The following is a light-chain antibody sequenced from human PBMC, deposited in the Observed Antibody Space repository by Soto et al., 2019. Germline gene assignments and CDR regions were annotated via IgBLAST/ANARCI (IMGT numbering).Light chain of an antibody. CDR2: EGS. CDR1: SSDVGSYNL. Sequence: QPVLTQRASVSGSPGQSITISCTGTSSDVGSYNLVSWYQQHPGKAPKLMIYEGSKRPSGVSNRFSGSKSGNTASLTISGLQAEDEADYYCCSYAGSSTLFGGGTKLTVL. CDR3: CSYAGSSTL. V-gene: IGLV2-23*01. J-gene: IGLJ2*01.